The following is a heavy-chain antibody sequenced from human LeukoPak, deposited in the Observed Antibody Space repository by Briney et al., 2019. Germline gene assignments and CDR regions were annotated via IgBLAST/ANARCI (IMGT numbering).Heavy chain of an antibody. J-gene: IGHJ5*02. D-gene: IGHD3/OR15-3a*01. V-gene: IGHV3-48*03. CDR2: ISSSGTTI. CDR1: GFVFSNYE. CDR3: ARVGDWTGYYYWFDP. Sequence: PGGSLRLSCAASGFVFSNYEMNWVRQAPGRGLEWVSYISSSGTTIFYADSVKGRFTISRDNAKNSLFLQMNSLRAEDTAVYYCARVGDWTGYYYWFDPWGQGTLVTVPS.